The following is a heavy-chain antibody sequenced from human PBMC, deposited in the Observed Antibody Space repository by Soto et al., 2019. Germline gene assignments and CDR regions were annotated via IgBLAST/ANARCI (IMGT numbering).Heavy chain of an antibody. CDR1: GGSISSGDYY. Sequence: SETLSVTCTVSGGSISSGDYYWSWIRQPPGKGLEWIGYIYYSGSTYYNPSLKSRVTISVDTSKNQFSLKVNSVTAADTAVYYCARRAVVAVTGSLDNWLDPWGQGILVTVSS. V-gene: IGHV4-30-4*02. D-gene: IGHD2-21*01. CDR2: IYYSGST. CDR3: ARRAVVAVTGSLDNWLDP. J-gene: IGHJ5*02.